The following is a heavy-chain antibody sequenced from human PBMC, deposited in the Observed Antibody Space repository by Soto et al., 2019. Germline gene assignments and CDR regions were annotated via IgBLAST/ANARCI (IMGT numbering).Heavy chain of an antibody. CDR2: INAGSGDT. V-gene: IGHV1-3*01. Sequence: ASVKVSCKATGYTFSAYTMNWVRQAPGQSLEWMGWINAGSGDTKYSQNFQGRVSITRDTSASTVYMELTGLTSEDTAVYYCARDTETLGPRANDALDIWGQGTMVTVSS. CDR3: ARDTETLGPRANDALDI. D-gene: IGHD3-3*02. CDR1: GYTFSAYT. J-gene: IGHJ3*02.